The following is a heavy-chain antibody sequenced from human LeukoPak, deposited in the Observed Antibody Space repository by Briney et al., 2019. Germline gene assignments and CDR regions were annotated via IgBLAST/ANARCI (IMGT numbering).Heavy chain of an antibody. CDR2: INPNSGDT. CDR1: GYTFTGYY. Sequence: ASVKVSCKASGYTFTGYYMHWVRQAPGQGLEWMGWINPNSGDTNYAQKFQGRVTMTRETSNSTAYMELSRLTSDDTAVYYCARPWGSGWYEGFDYWGQGTLVTVSS. J-gene: IGHJ4*02. CDR3: ARPWGSGWYEGFDY. V-gene: IGHV1-2*02. D-gene: IGHD6-19*01.